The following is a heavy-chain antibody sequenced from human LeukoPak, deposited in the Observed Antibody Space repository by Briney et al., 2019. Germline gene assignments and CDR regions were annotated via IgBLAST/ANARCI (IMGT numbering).Heavy chain of an antibody. V-gene: IGHV3-21*01. D-gene: IGHD5-12*01. Sequence: GGSLRLSCAASGFTFSSYSMNWVRQAPGKGLEWVSSISSSSSYIYYADSVKGRFTISRDNAKNSLYLQMNSLRAEDTAVYYCARDSRKGWLRLSYYYMDVWGKGTTVTVSS. CDR2: ISSSSSYI. CDR1: GFTFSSYS. J-gene: IGHJ6*03. CDR3: ARDSRKGWLRLSYYYMDV.